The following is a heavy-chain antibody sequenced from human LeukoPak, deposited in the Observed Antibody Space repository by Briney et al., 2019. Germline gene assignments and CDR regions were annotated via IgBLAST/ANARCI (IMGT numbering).Heavy chain of an antibody. CDR1: GFTFSSYA. V-gene: IGHV3-23*01. D-gene: IGHD1-26*01. CDR2: ISGRGDNT. J-gene: IGHJ4*02. CDR3: ARNWELPTPPDY. Sequence: GGSLRLSCAASGFTFSSYAMSWVRQAPGKGLEWVSGISGRGDNTYFADSVKGRFTISRDNSKNSLYLQMNSLRAEDTAVYYCARNWELPTPPDYWGQGTLVTVSS.